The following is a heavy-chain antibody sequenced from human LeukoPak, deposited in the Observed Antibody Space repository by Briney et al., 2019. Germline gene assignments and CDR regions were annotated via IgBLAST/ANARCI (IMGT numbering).Heavy chain of an antibody. D-gene: IGHD1-26*01. Sequence: GGSLRLSCAASGFTFSSYWMSWVRQAPGKGLEWGANIKQDGSEKYYVDSVKGRFTISRDNAKNSLYLQMNSRRAEDTAVYYCAKGRYSGSYLPYYDYWGQGTLVTVSS. V-gene: IGHV3-7*01. CDR2: IKQDGSEK. CDR3: AKGRYSGSYLPYYDY. J-gene: IGHJ4*02. CDR1: GFTFSSYW.